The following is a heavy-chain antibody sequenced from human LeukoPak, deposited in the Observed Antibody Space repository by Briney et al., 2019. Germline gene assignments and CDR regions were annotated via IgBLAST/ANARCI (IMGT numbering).Heavy chain of an antibody. V-gene: IGHV4-39*01. J-gene: IGHJ5*01. CDR3: ARGGRDGYKPNWFDP. CDR1: GGSISSSSYY. D-gene: IGHD5-24*01. CDR2: IYYSGNT. Sequence: SETLSLTCTVSGGSISSSSYYWGWIRQPPGKGLEWIGSIYYSGNTYYNSSLKSRVTISVDTSKNQFSLKLSSVTAADTAVYYCARGGRDGYKPNWFDPRGQGTLVTVSS.